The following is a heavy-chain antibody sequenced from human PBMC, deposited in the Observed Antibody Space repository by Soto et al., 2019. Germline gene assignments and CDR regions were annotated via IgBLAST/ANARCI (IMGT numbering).Heavy chain of an antibody. CDR3: AREAAAGTALNDS. CDR2: IKQDGSEK. CDR1: GFTFSSYW. V-gene: IGHV3-7*05. J-gene: IGHJ4*02. Sequence: EVQLVESGGGLVQPGGSLRLSCAASGFTFSSYWMSWVRQAPGKGLEWVANIKQDGSEKYYVDSVKGRFTISRDNAKNSLYLQMNSLRAEDTAVYYCAREAAAGTALNDSWGQGTLVTVSS. D-gene: IGHD6-13*01.